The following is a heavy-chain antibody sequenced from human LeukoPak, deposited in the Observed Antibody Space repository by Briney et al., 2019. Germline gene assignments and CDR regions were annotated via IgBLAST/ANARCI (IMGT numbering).Heavy chain of an antibody. J-gene: IGHJ4*02. CDR1: GFTFSDYY. V-gene: IGHV3-11*01. Sequence: GGSLRLSCAASGFTFSDYYMSWIRQAPGKGLEWVSYISSSGSTIYYADSVKGRFTISRGNAKNSPYLQMNSLRAEDTAVYYCARVGWIPSRAFDYWGQGTLVTVSS. CDR3: ARVGWIPSRAFDY. CDR2: ISSSGSTI. D-gene: IGHD5-18*01.